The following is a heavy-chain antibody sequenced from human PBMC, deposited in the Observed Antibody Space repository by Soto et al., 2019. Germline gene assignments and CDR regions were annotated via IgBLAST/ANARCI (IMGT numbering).Heavy chain of an antibody. Sequence: SETLSLTCTVSGGSISSYYWSWIRQPPGKGLEWIGYIYYSGSTNYNPSLKSRVTISVDTSKNQFSLKLSSVTAADTAVYYCAAGDYYYYMDVWGKGTTVTVSS. D-gene: IGHD6-13*01. CDR1: GGSISSYY. CDR3: AAGDYYYYMDV. J-gene: IGHJ6*03. V-gene: IGHV4-59*01. CDR2: IYYSGST.